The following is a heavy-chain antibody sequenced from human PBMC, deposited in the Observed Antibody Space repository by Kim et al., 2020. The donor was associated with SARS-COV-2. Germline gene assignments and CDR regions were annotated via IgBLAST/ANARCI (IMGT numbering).Heavy chain of an antibody. V-gene: IGHV3-66*01. J-gene: IGHJ4*02. D-gene: IGHD2-15*01. Sequence: GGSLRLSCAASGFTVSSNYMSWVRQAPGKGLEWVSVIYSGGSTYYADSVKGRFTISRDNSKNTLYLQMNSLRAEDTAVNYCASPYCSGGSCFDYWGQGTLVTVSS. CDR2: IYSGGST. CDR3: ASPYCSGGSCFDY. CDR1: GFTVSSNY.